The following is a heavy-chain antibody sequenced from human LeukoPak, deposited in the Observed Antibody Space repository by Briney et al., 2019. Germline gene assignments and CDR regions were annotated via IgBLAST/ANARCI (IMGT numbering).Heavy chain of an antibody. V-gene: IGHV5-51*01. D-gene: IGHD6-13*01. CDR3: VTLYSSTWPIY. CDR2: IYPGDSDT. J-gene: IGHJ4*02. Sequence: ESLEISCKASGYSFTSYWIGWVRQMPGKGLEWMGIIYPGDSDTRYGSSFQGQVTISVDKSISTAYLQWSSLKASDTAMYYCVTLYSSTWPIYWGQGTLVTVSS. CDR1: GYSFTSYW.